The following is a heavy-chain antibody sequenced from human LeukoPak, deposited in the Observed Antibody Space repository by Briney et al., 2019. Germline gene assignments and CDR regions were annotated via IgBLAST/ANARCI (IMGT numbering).Heavy chain of an antibody. CDR2: ISGSGGST. J-gene: IGHJ4*02. D-gene: IGHD2-21*02. V-gene: IGHV3-23*01. CDR1: GFTFTSYA. CDR3: AKFHCGGDCYYFDY. Sequence: GGSLRLSCAASGFTFTSYAMSWVRQAPGKGLEWVSAISGSGGSTYYADSVKGRFTISRDNSKNTLYLQMNSLRAEETAEYYCAKFHCGGDCYYFDYWGQGALVTVSS.